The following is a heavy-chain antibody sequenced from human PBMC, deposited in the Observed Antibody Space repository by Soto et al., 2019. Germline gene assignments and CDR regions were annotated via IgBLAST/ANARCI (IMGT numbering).Heavy chain of an antibody. J-gene: IGHJ5*02. CDR1: GGSFSGYY. V-gene: IGHV4-34*01. Sequence: KPSETLSLTCAVYGGSFSGYYWSWIRQPPGKGLEWIGEVNHSGSTNYNPSLKSRVTISVDTSKNQFSLKLSSVTAADTAVYYCARRTTAHNWFDPWGQGTLVTVSS. CDR3: ARRTTAHNWFDP. CDR2: VNHSGST. D-gene: IGHD4-17*01.